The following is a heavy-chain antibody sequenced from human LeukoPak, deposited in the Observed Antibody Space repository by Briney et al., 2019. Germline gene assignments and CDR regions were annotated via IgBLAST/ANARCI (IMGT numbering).Heavy chain of an antibody. V-gene: IGHV4-59*12. D-gene: IGHD3-10*01. Sequence: SETLSLTCTVSGGSISSYYWSWIRQPPGKGLEWIGYIFYRGSTNYNPSPKSRVTMSVDTSKNQFSLKLSSVTAADTAVYYCARVSLVRGAPDYYFDYWGQGTLVTVSS. J-gene: IGHJ4*02. CDR3: ARVSLVRGAPDYYFDY. CDR1: GGSISSYY. CDR2: IFYRGST.